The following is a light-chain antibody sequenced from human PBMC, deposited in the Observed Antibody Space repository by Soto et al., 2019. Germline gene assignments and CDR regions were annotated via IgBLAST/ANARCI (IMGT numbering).Light chain of an antibody. CDR2: GAS. CDR3: QQYNNWPQWT. Sequence: EIVMTQSAATRSVSPGERATLSCRASQSVSSNLAWYQQKPGQAPRLLIYGASTRATGIPARFSGSGSGTEFTLTISSLQSEDFAVYYCQQYNNWPQWTFGQGTKVDIK. J-gene: IGKJ1*01. V-gene: IGKV3-15*01. CDR1: QSVSSN.